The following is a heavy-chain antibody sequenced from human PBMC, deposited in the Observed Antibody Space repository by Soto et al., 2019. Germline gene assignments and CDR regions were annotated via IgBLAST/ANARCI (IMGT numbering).Heavy chain of an antibody. CDR2: MSYSGST. D-gene: IGHD3-10*01. CDR1: GGSVSSDTYY. Sequence: SETLSLTCTVSGGSVSSDTYYWNRIRQPPGKGLEWIGYMSYSGSTNYNPSLKSRVTISVDTSRTQFSLSLSSVTAADTAVYYCARDSLFGNNLDYWGQGTLVTVS. V-gene: IGHV4-61*01. J-gene: IGHJ4*02. CDR3: ARDSLFGNNLDY.